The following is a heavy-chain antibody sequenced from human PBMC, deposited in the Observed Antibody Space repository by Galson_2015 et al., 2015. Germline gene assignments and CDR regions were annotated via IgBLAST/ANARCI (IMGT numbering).Heavy chain of an antibody. V-gene: IGHV3-21*01. D-gene: IGHD6-19*01. CDR3: ARGHSSGWFDY. J-gene: IGHJ4*02. CDR1: GFTFSTYA. CDR2: ITTSSSYI. Sequence: SLRLSCAGSGFTFSTYAMSWVRQAPGKGLEWVSSITTSSSYIYYADSVKGRFTISRDDAKNSLYLQMNSLRAEDTAVYYCARGHSSGWFDYWGQGTLVTVSS.